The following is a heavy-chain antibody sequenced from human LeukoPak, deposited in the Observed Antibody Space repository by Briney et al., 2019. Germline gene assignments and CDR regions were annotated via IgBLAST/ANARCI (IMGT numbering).Heavy chain of an antibody. CDR3: ARELVAGGGRRGMDV. J-gene: IGHJ6*02. Sequence: LSGGSLRLSCAASGFTVSTNYMSWVRQAPGKGLERVSVIYSDGRTSYADSVRGRFTISRDNSKNTLYLQTSSLRAEDTAVYYCARELVAGGGRRGMDVWGQGTTVTVSS. CDR2: IYSDGRT. D-gene: IGHD6-19*01. CDR1: GFTVSTNY. V-gene: IGHV3-66*01.